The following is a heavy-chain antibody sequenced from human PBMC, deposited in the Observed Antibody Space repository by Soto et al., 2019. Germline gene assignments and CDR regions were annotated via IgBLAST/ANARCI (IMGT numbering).Heavy chain of an antibody. Sequence: QVQLVQSGAEVKKPGASVKVSCKASGYTFTSYAMHWVRQAPGQRLEWMGWINAGNGNTKYSQKFQGRVTITRDTSASTAGMELSSLRSEDTAVYYCARDREATEYYYYYYYMVVWGKGTTVTVS. V-gene: IGHV1-3*01. J-gene: IGHJ6*03. D-gene: IGHD5-12*01. CDR3: ARDREATEYYYYYYYMVV. CDR2: INAGNGNT. CDR1: GYTFTSYA.